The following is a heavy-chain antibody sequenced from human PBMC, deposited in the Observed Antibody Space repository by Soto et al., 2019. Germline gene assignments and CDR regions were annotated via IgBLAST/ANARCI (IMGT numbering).Heavy chain of an antibody. D-gene: IGHD3-3*01. CDR3: ARGRWSPVDY. Sequence: SETLSLTCAVYGGSFSGYYWSWIRQPPGKGLEWIGEINHSGSTNYNPSLKSRVTISVDTSKNQFSLKLSSVTAADTAVYYCARGRWSPVDYWGQGTLVTVSS. CDR1: GGSFSGYY. V-gene: IGHV4-34*01. CDR2: INHSGST. J-gene: IGHJ4*02.